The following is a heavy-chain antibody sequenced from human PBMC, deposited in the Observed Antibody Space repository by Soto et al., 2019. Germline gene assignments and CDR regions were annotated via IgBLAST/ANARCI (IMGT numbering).Heavy chain of an antibody. CDR2: IRADGSRT. CDR3: LSDSNGYFYGRGRY. J-gene: IGHJ4*02. CDR1: GFTFSNYA. D-gene: IGHD4-4*01. V-gene: IGHV3-23*01. Sequence: GGSLRLSCAVSGFTFSNYAMAWVRQAPGKGLEWVSSIRADGSRTHYADSVKGRFTVSRDNSKNRLYLDMKSLRADDTALYYCLSDSNGYFYGRGRYWGLGTPVTVSS.